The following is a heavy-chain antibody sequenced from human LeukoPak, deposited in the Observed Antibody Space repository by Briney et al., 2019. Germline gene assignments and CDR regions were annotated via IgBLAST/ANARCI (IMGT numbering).Heavy chain of an antibody. Sequence: GGSLRLSCAATGFTFSSFSMHWVRQAPGKGLEWVAVTSYDGNNKYYADSVKGRFTISRDNSKNTLYLQMNSLRAEDTAVYYCARAPHYSNYGPYYYGMDVWGQGTTVTVSS. J-gene: IGHJ6*02. D-gene: IGHD4-11*01. CDR3: ARAPHYSNYGPYYYGMDV. CDR1: GFTFSSFS. V-gene: IGHV3-30*03. CDR2: TSYDGNNK.